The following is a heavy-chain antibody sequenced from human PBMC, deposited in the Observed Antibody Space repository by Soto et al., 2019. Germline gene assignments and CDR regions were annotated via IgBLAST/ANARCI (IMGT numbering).Heavy chain of an antibody. V-gene: IGHV4-4*07. J-gene: IGHJ5*02. CDR1: GGSISSYY. Sequence: SETLSLTCTVSGGSISSYYWSWIRQPAGKGLEWIGRIYTSGSTNYNPPLKGRVTMSVDTSKNQFSLKLSSVTAADTAVYYCARNGLYGQQLVDRSNWFDPWGQGTLVTVSS. CDR3: ARNGLYGQQLVDRSNWFDP. D-gene: IGHD6-13*01. CDR2: IYTSGST.